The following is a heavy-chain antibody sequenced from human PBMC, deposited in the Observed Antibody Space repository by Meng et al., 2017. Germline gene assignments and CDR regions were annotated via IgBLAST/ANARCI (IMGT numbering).Heavy chain of an antibody. J-gene: IGHJ6*02. CDR1: GFTFSSYA. V-gene: IGHV3-23*01. D-gene: IGHD6-13*01. CDR2: ISGSGGST. Sequence: GESLKISCAASGFTFSSYAMSWVRQAPGKWLEWVSAISGSGGSTYYADSVKGRFTISRDNSKNTLYLQMNSLRAEDTAVYYCAKDRYGSSSWFSFYYYYGMDVWGQGTTVTVSS. CDR3: AKDRYGSSSWFSFYYYYGMDV.